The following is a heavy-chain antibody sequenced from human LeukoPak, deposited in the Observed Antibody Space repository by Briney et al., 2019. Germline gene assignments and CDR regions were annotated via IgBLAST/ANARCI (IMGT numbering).Heavy chain of an antibody. CDR1: GFTFTTSA. CDR2: ISYDGSNK. D-gene: IGHD3-3*01. Sequence: RGSLRLSCAASGFTFTTSAMHCGRPAPRTGLWWGALISYDGSNKYYADSVRGRFTISRDNSKNTVSLQMNSLRAEDTAVYYCTRDQGLTTPAGDAFDIWGQGTMVTVSS. V-gene: IGHV3-30*04. J-gene: IGHJ3*02. CDR3: TRDQGLTTPAGDAFDI.